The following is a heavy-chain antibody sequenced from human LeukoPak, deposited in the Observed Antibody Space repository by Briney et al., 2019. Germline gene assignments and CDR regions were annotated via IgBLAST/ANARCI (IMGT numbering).Heavy chain of an antibody. J-gene: IGHJ4*02. CDR2: INHSGST. CDR3: ARGYGDYN. V-gene: IGHV4-34*01. Sequence: SETLSLTCAVYGGSFSGYYWSWIRQPPGKGLEWIGEINHSGSTNYNPSLKGRVTISIDTSKNQFSLKLSSVTAADTAVYYCARGYGDYNWGQGTLVTVSS. CDR1: GGSFSGYY. D-gene: IGHD4-17*01.